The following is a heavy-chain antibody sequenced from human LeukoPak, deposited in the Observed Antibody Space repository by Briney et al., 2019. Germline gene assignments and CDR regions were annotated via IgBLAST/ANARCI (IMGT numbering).Heavy chain of an antibody. V-gene: IGHV4-39*07. CDR1: GGSISSSSYY. J-gene: IGHJ1*01. CDR3: ARVAHSSGWDDYFQH. CDR2: IYYSGST. D-gene: IGHD6-19*01. Sequence: PSQTLSLTCTVSGGSISSSSYYWGWIRQPPGKGLEWIGSIYYSGSTYYNPSLKSRVTISVDTSKNQFSLKLSSVTAADTAVYYCARVAHSSGWDDYFQHWGQGTLVTVSS.